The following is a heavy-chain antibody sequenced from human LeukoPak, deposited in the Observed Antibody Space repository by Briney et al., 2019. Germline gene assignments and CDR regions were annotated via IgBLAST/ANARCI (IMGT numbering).Heavy chain of an antibody. V-gene: IGHV1-2*02. Sequence: ASVKVSCKASGYTFTGYYMHWVRQAPGQGLEWMGWINPNSGGTKYAQKFQGRVTMTRDTSISTAYMELSRLRSDDTAVYYCARGALRAYYFDYWGQGTLVTVSS. CDR1: GYTFTGYY. CDR3: ARGALRAYYFDY. CDR2: INPNSGGT. J-gene: IGHJ4*02. D-gene: IGHD3-16*01.